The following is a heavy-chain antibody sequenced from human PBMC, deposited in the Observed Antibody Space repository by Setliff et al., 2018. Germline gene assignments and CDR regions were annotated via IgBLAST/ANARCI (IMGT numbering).Heavy chain of an antibody. Sequence: PGGSLRLSCAASGFSLSIFWMSWVRQAPGKGLEWVATIKQDGSYKPYADSVRGRFTISRDNAKNSVDLQMSSLRPEDTAIYFCVRGLSDRVNWFAFDYWGQGTLVTVSS. CDR2: IKQDGSYK. V-gene: IGHV3-7*01. J-gene: IGHJ4*02. D-gene: IGHD1-1*01. CDR1: GFSLSIFW. CDR3: VRGLSDRVNWFAFDY.